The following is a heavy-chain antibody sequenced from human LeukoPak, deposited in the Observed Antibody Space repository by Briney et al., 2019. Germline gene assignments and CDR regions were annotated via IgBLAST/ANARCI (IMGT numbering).Heavy chain of an antibody. V-gene: IGHV4-61*02. Sequence: PSETLSLTCTVSGGSISSGSYYWSWIRQPAGKGLEWIGRIYTSGSTNYNPSLKSRVTISVDTSKNQFSLKLSSVTAADTAVYYCARAKPLGYCSVGSCYRTHYFDYWGQGTLVTVSS. D-gene: IGHD2-15*01. CDR2: IYTSGST. CDR3: ARAKPLGYCSVGSCYRTHYFDY. CDR1: GGSISSGSYY. J-gene: IGHJ4*02.